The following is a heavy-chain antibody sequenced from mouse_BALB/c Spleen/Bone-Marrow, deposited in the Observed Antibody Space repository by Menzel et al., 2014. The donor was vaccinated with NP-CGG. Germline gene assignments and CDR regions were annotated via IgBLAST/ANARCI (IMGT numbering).Heavy chain of an antibody. CDR2: IDPANGNT. V-gene: IGHV14-3*02. CDR1: GFNIKDTY. CDR3: ARWGKLGRGYYDV. D-gene: IGHD4-1*01. Sequence: VQLQQSGAELVKPGASVTLSCTASGFNIKDTYMHWVKQRPEQGLEWIGRIDPANGNTKYDPKFQGKATITADTSSNTAYLQLSSLTSEDTAVYYCARWGKLGRGYYDVWGAGTTVTVSS. J-gene: IGHJ1*01.